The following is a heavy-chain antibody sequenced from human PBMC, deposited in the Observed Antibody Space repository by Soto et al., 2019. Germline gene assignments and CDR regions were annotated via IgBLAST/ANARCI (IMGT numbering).Heavy chain of an antibody. V-gene: IGHV4-39*01. CDR2: VYYRGRS. D-gene: IGHD4-17*01. J-gene: IGHJ4*02. CDR3: VSQRTTVPTQPYFDY. CDR1: GGSVTNSSYY. Sequence: SETLSLTCTVPGGSVTNSSYYWGWIRQSPGKGLEWIGSVYYRGRSYSKSSVKSRVTISVDTSKNRFSLSLNSVTASDTAVYFCVSQRTTVPTQPYFDYWGPGALVTVSS.